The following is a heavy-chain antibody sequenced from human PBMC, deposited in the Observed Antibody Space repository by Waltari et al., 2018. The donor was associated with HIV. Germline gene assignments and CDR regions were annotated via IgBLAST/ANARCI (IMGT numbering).Heavy chain of an antibody. V-gene: IGHV4-31*03. J-gene: IGHJ2*01. CDR3: ASTHCSSTSCYADWYFDL. CDR2: IYYSGTT. CDR1: GGSLSSGGYF. Sequence: QAQLQESGPGLVKASQTLSLTCTVSGGSLSSGGYFLSWIRQHPGKGLEWIGYIYYSGTTYYNPSRKSRVTISVDTSKNQFSLKLSSVTAADTAVYYCASTHCSSTSCYADWYFDLSGRGTLVTVSS. D-gene: IGHD2-2*01.